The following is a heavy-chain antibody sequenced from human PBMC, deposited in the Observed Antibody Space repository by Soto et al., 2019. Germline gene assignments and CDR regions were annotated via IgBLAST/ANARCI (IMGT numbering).Heavy chain of an antibody. Sequence: SETLSLTCAVYGGSFSGYYWSWIRQPPGKGLEWIGEINHSGSTNYNPSLKSRVTISVDTSKNQFSLKLSSVTAADTAVYYCARGLQYLDSLRKYYYYMAVWGRGTTVTVSS. V-gene: IGHV4-34*01. CDR2: INHSGST. D-gene: IGHD3-9*01. J-gene: IGHJ6*03. CDR3: ARGLQYLDSLRKYYYYMAV. CDR1: GGSFSGYY.